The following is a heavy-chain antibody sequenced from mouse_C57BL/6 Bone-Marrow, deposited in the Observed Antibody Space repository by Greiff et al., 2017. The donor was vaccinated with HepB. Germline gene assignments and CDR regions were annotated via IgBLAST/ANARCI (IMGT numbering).Heavy chain of an antibody. CDR1: GFTFSSYA. CDR3: ARGGLSFAY. Sequence: EVKVVESGGGLVKPGGSLKLSCAASGFTFSSYAMSWVRQTPEKRLEWVATISDGGSYTYYPDNVKGRFTISRDNAKNNLYLQMSHLKSEDTAMYYCARGGLSFAYWGQGTLVTVSA. V-gene: IGHV5-4*03. J-gene: IGHJ3*01. D-gene: IGHD2-4*01. CDR2: ISDGGSYT.